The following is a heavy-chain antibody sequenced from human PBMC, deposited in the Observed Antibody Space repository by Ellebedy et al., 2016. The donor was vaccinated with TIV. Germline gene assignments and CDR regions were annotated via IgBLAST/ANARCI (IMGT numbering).Heavy chain of an antibody. J-gene: IGHJ6*02. CDR3: AREGYSSGWYYYGMDV. V-gene: IGHV1-18*04. CDR2: ISAYNGNT. Sequence: ASVKVSCKASGYTFTSYGISWVRQAPGQGLEWMGWISAYNGNTNYAQKFQGRVTMTRDTSISTAYMELSRLRSDDTAVYYCAREGYSSGWYYYGMDVWGQGTTVTVSS. CDR1: GYTFTSYG. D-gene: IGHD6-19*01.